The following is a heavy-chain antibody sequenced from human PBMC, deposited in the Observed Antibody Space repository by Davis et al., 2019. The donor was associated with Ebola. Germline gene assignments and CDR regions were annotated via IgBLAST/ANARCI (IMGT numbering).Heavy chain of an antibody. CDR1: GDSAFVKNGA. V-gene: IGHV6-1*01. Sequence: HPQTPSLTRAISGDSAFVKNGAGNWIRQSPSRGLEWLGRTYYTAKWHNDYGESVKSRISINPDTSKNQLSLQRNSVTPENTAVYYCVSEWLRSGFESWGQGTLVIVSS. CDR3: VSEWLRSGFES. J-gene: IGHJ4*02. D-gene: IGHD5-12*01. CDR2: TYYTAKWHN.